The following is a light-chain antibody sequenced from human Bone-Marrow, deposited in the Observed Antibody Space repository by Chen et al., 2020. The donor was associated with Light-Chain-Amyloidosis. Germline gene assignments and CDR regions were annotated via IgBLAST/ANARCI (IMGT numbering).Light chain of an antibody. CDR2: RDT. CDR3: QSADSSGTYEVI. Sequence: SYELTQPPSVSVSPGQTARITCSGDDLPTKYAYWYQKNTGQAPVLVIHRDTERPAGISERFSGSSSGTTATLTISGVQAEDEADYHCQSADSSGTYEVIFGGGTKLTVL. CDR1: DLPTKY. V-gene: IGLV3-25*03. J-gene: IGLJ2*01.